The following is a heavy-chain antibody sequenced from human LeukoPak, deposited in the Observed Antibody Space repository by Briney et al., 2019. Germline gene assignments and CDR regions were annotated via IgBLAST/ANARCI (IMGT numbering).Heavy chain of an antibody. CDR3: TCWGRYCSSTSCSENWFDP. Sequence: GGSLRLSCTASGFTFGDYAMSWVRQAPGKGLEWVGFIRSKAYGGTTEYAASVKGRFTISRDDSKSIAYLQMNSLKTEDTAVYYCTCWGRYCSSTSCSENWFDPWGQGTLVTVSS. CDR1: GFTFGDYA. V-gene: IGHV3-49*04. CDR2: IRSKAYGGTT. D-gene: IGHD2-2*01. J-gene: IGHJ5*02.